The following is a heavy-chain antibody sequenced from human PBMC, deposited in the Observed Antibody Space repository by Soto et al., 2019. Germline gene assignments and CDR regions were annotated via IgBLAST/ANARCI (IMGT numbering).Heavy chain of an antibody. J-gene: IGHJ4*02. Sequence: EVQLLESGGGLVQPGGSLRLSCAASGFTFSSYAMSWVRQAPGKGLEWVSAISGSGGSTYYADSVKGRFTISRDNSKNPLYLQLNSLRAEDTAVYYCAKVGRRVGAGEVEYYFDYWGQGTLVTVSS. CDR1: GFTFSSYA. CDR3: AKVGRRVGAGEVEYYFDY. CDR2: ISGSGGST. V-gene: IGHV3-23*01. D-gene: IGHD1-26*01.